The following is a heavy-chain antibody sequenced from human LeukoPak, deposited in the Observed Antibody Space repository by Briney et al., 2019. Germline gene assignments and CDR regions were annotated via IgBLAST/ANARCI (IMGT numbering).Heavy chain of an antibody. J-gene: IGHJ4*02. CDR1: GGSITNTNY. CDR2: VNLQGST. CDR3: AREGGPYRPLDY. Sequence: SGTLSLTCGVSGGSITNTNYWTWVRQPTGKGLEWIGEVNLQGSTNYNPSLMGRVAISVDTSENHISLQLTSVTAADTAVYYCAREGGPYRPLDYSGQGTLVTVSS. V-gene: IGHV4-4*02.